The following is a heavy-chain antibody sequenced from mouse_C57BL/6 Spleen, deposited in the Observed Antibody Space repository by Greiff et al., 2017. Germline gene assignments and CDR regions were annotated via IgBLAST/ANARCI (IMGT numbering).Heavy chain of an antibody. CDR3: ARKRSELGYFDY. Sequence: VKLQESGAELVRPGASVKLSCKASGYTFTDYYINWVKQRPGQGLEWIARIYPGSGNTYYNEKFKGKATLTAEKSSSTAYMQLSSLTSEDSAVYFCARKRSELGYFDYWGQGTTLTVSS. J-gene: IGHJ2*01. D-gene: IGHD1-1*01. CDR2: IYPGSGNT. V-gene: IGHV1-76*01. CDR1: GYTFTDYY.